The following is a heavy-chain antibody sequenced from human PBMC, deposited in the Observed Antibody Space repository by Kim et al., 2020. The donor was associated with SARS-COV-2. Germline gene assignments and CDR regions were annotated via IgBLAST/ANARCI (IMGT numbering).Heavy chain of an antibody. D-gene: IGHD3-10*01. V-gene: IGHV3-33*05. J-gene: IGHJ4*01. CDR2: ISYDGSNK. Sequence: GGSLRLSCAASGFTFSSYGMHWVRQAPGKGLEWVAVISYDGSNKYYADSVKGRFTISRDNSKNTLYLQMNSLRAEDTAVYYCARDRDSYYGSGTLIYWG. CDR1: GFTFSSYG. CDR3: ARDRDSYYGSGTLIY.